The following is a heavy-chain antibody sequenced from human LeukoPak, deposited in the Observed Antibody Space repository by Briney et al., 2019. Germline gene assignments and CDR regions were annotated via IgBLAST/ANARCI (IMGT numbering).Heavy chain of an antibody. CDR1: GFTFSSYS. V-gene: IGHV3-21*01. J-gene: IGHJ4*02. CDR2: ISRSSTYI. CDR3: AKDDAWLQYGD. D-gene: IGHD5-24*01. Sequence: GGSLRLSCAASGFTFSSYSMNWVRQAPGKGLEWVSSISRSSTYIYYADSVKGRFTISRDDAKNSLYLQMNSLRAEDTAVYYCAKDDAWLQYGDWGRGTLVTVSS.